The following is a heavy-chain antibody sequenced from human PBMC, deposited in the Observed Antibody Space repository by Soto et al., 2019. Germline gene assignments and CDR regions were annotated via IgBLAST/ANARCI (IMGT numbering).Heavy chain of an antibody. CDR1: GGSISSGDYY. D-gene: IGHD2-21*02. J-gene: IGHJ4*02. CDR3: ASDGGNSVYFDY. Sequence: QVQLQESGPGLVKPSQTLSLTCTVSGGSISSGDYYWSWIRQPPGKGLEWIGYIYYSGSTYYNPSLKRRVTISVDTSKNQCSLKLSSVTAADTAVYDCASDGGNSVYFDYWGQGTLVTVSS. V-gene: IGHV4-30-4*01. CDR2: IYYSGST.